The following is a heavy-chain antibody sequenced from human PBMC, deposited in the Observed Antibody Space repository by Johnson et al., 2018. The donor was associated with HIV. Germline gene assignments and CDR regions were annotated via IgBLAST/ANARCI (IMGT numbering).Heavy chain of an antibody. D-gene: IGHD1-26*01. V-gene: IGHV3-20*04. Sequence: EVQLVESGGGVVRPGGSLRLSCAASGFTFDDYGMSWVRQAPGKGLEWVSGINWNGGSTGYADSVKGRFTISRDNAKNSLYLQINSLRAEDTALYCCARGRGSYYSNAFDIWGQGTMVTVSS. CDR1: GFTFDDYG. CDR2: INWNGGST. J-gene: IGHJ3*02. CDR3: ARGRGSYYSNAFDI.